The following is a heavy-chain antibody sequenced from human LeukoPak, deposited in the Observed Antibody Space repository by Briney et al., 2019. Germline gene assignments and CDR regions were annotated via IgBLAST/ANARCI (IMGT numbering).Heavy chain of an antibody. CDR1: GFTFSSYS. D-gene: IGHD3-3*01. Sequence: GGSLSLSCAATGFTFSSYSMNWVRQAPGQGRVWVLYISSSSSTIYYADSVKVRFTISRYNTKNYLYLQSKSLRAEATAVYYCARGHLEGYLQGPYYYYYMDGCGKGSTVTASS. CDR2: ISSSSSTI. V-gene: IGHV3-48*01. CDR3: ARGHLEGYLQGPYYYYYMDG. J-gene: IGHJ6*03.